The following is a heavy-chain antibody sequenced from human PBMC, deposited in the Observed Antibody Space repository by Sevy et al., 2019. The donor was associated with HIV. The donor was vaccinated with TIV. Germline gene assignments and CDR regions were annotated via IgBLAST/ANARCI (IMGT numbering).Heavy chain of an antibody. CDR1: GFTFSTYS. Sequence: GGSLRLSCAASGFTFSTYSMNWVRQAPGKGLEWVSSISSGSTNIYYADSVKGRFTVSRDNARSSLFLQLSDLRAGDTAVYYCARETGAAYYSDTSGFDYWGQGTLVTVSS. CDR2: ISSGSTNI. CDR3: ARETGAAYYSDTSGFDY. D-gene: IGHD3-22*01. V-gene: IGHV3-21*06. J-gene: IGHJ4*02.